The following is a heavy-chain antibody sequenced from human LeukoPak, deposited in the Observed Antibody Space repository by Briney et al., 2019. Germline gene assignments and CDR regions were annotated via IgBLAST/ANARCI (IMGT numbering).Heavy chain of an antibody. CDR2: ISGSGGST. Sequence: PGGSLRLSCAASGFTFSSYEMNWVRQAPGKGLEWVSAISGSGGSTYYADSVKGRFTISRDNSKNTLYLQMNSLRTEDTAVYYCARGPIQLWIHNAMDVWGQGTTVTVSS. J-gene: IGHJ6*02. D-gene: IGHD5-18*01. CDR3: ARGPIQLWIHNAMDV. V-gene: IGHV3-23*01. CDR1: GFTFSSYE.